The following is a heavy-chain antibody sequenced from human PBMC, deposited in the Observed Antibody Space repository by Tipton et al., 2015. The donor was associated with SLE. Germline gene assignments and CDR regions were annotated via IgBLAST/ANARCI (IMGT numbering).Heavy chain of an antibody. CDR3: AREVTAWGFDI. Sequence: TLSLTCAVSGGSISSGGYSWSWIRQPPGKGLEWIGYIYHSGSTYYNPSLKSRVTISVDRSKNQFSLKLSSVTAADTAVYYCAREVTAWGFDIWGQGTMVTVSS. V-gene: IGHV4-30-2*01. CDR1: GGSISSGGYS. J-gene: IGHJ3*02. D-gene: IGHD2-21*02. CDR2: IYHSGST.